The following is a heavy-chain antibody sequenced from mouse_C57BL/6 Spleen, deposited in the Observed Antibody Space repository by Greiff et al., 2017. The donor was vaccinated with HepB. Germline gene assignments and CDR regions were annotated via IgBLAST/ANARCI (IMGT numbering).Heavy chain of an antibody. V-gene: IGHV1-61*01. CDR2: IYPSDSET. Sequence: QVQLQQPGAELVRPGSSVKLSCKASGYTFTSYWMDWVKQRPGQGLEWIGNIYPSDSETHYNQKFKDKATLTVDKSSSTAYMQLSSLTSEDSAVYYCGTYYSYDFDDWGQGTTLTVAS. CDR1: GYTFTSYW. D-gene: IGHD1-1*01. CDR3: GTYYSYDFDD. J-gene: IGHJ2*01.